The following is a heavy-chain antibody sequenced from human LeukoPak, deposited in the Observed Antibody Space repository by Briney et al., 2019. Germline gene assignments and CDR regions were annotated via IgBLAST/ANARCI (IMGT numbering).Heavy chain of an antibody. CDR2: IYSGSST. Sequence: ETLSLTCTVSGGSISSYYMSWVRQAPGKGLEWVSVIYSGSSTYYADSVKGRFTISRDNSKNTLYLQMNSLRAEDTAVYYCARVGPDCTNGVCYTGGLDYWGQGTLVTVSS. V-gene: IGHV3-53*01. CDR3: ARVGPDCTNGVCYTGGLDY. D-gene: IGHD2-8*01. J-gene: IGHJ4*02. CDR1: GGSISSYY.